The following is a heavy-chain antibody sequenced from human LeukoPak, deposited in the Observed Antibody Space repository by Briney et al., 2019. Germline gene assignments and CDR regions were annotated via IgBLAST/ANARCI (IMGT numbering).Heavy chain of an antibody. V-gene: IGHV4-59*01. D-gene: IGHD3-10*01. Sequence: SETLSLTCTVSGGSFSSYYWSWIRQPPGKGLEWIGYICYSGSTNYNPSLKSRVTISLDTSKNQFSLKLSSVTAADTAVYYCARSELLWFGGVNSGFDYWGQGTLVTVSS. CDR2: ICYSGST. CDR1: GGSFSSYY. J-gene: IGHJ4*02. CDR3: ARSELLWFGGVNSGFDY.